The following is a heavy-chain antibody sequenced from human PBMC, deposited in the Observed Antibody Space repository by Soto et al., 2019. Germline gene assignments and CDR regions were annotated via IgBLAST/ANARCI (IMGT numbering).Heavy chain of an antibody. CDR2: INSDGSST. D-gene: IGHD6-13*01. Sequence: GGSLRLSCAASGFTFSSYWMHWVRQAPGKGLVWVSRINSDGSSTSYADSVKGRFTISRDNAKNTLYLQMNSLRAEDTAVYYCASAPGDPEHGLAAAGTDAFDIWGQGTMVTVSS. V-gene: IGHV3-74*01. CDR1: GFTFSSYW. J-gene: IGHJ3*02. CDR3: ASAPGDPEHGLAAAGTDAFDI.